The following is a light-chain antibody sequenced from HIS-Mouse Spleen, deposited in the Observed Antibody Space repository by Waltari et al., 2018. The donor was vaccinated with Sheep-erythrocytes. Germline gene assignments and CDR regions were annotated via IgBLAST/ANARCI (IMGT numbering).Light chain of an antibody. V-gene: IGKV2-28*01. CDR2: LGS. Sequence: DIVMTQSPLSLPVTPGEPASISCRSSQSLLHSNGYNYLDWYLQKPGQSPQLLIYLGSNRASGVPDRFSGNGSGTDFTLKISRVEAEDVGVYYCMQALQTPIFTFGPGTKVDIK. J-gene: IGKJ3*01. CDR3: MQALQTPIFT. CDR1: QSLLHSNGYNY.